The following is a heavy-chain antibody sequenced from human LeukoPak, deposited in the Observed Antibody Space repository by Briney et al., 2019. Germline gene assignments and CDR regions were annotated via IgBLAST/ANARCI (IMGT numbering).Heavy chain of an antibody. D-gene: IGHD3-10*01. CDR1: EYTFSGSY. CDR3: ARSGIYYSGMYHFDY. V-gene: IGHV1-2*02. J-gene: IGHJ4*02. CDR2: SNPKSGGT. Sequence: ASVKVSCKASEYTFSGSYLHWVRQAPGQGLEWMGWSNPKSGGTNYAQKFAGRVSMTRDTSITTAYMELSRLTSDDTAVYYCARSGIYYSGMYHFDYWGQGTLVTVFS.